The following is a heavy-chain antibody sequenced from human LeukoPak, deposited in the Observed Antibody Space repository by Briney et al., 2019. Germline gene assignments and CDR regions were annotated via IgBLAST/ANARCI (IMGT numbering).Heavy chain of an antibody. Sequence: PGGSLRLSCAASGFSFYNYALNWVRQAPGKGLGWVSVIGGSGGGTYYADSVKGRFTIFRDSSENTLYLQMNNLRAEDTAVYYCAKGADGSAYYFFDYWGQGALVTVSS. V-gene: IGHV3-23*01. D-gene: IGHD3-22*01. J-gene: IGHJ4*02. CDR1: GFSFYNYA. CDR2: IGGSGGGT. CDR3: AKGADGSAYYFFDY.